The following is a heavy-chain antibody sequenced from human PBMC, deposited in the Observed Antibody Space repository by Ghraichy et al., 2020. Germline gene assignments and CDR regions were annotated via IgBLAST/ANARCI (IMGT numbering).Heavy chain of an antibody. D-gene: IGHD5-24*01. CDR1: GGTFSSYA. V-gene: IGHV1-69*13. J-gene: IGHJ4*02. Sequence: SVKVSCKASGGTFSSYAISWVRQAPGQGLEWMGGIIPIFGTANYAQKFQGRVTITADESTSTAYMELSSLRSEDTAVYYCARVRVGFRWLQLDYWGQGTLVTVSS. CDR2: IIPIFGTA. CDR3: ARVRVGFRWLQLDY.